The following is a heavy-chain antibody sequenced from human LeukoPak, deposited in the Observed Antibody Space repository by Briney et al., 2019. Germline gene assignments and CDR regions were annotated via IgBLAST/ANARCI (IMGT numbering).Heavy chain of an antibody. J-gene: IGHJ4*02. CDR3: ARTLVVDFWSGVSGDYFDY. CDR2: IDWDDDK. D-gene: IGHD3-3*01. Sequence: SGPTLVNPTQTLTLTCTFSGFSLSTSGMRESWIRQPPGKALEWLARIDWDDDKFYSTSLKTRLTISKDTSKNQVVLTMTNMDPVDTASYYCARTLVVDFWSGVSGDYFDYWGQGTLVTVSS. CDR1: GFSLSTSGMR. V-gene: IGHV2-70*04.